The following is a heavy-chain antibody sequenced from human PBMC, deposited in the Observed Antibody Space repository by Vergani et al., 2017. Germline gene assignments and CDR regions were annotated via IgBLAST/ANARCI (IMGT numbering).Heavy chain of an antibody. V-gene: IGHV4-59*01. J-gene: IGHJ6*02. CDR3: ARSGTRDSSWYYYYYGMDV. D-gene: IGHD6-13*01. Sequence: QVQLQESGPGLVKPSETLSLTCTVSGGSISSYYWSWIRQPPGKGLEWIGYIYYSGSTNYNPSLKSRVTISVDTSKNPFSLKLSPVTAADTAVYYCARSGTRDSSWYYYYYGMDVWGQGTTVTVSS. CDR1: GGSISSYY. CDR2: IYYSGST.